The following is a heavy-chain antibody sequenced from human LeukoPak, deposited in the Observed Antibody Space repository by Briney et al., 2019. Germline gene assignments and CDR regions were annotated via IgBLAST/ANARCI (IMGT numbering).Heavy chain of an antibody. CDR1: GFTFSSYG. V-gene: IGHV3-74*01. D-gene: IGHD3-3*01. CDR2: INNDGSSA. J-gene: IGHJ6*02. Sequence: PGGSLRLSCAASGFTFSSYGMHWVRQAPGKGLEWVSRINNDGSSASYADSVKGRFTISRANAKNTLYLQMSSLRAEDTAIYYCTRGGSRFLEWFSSTYSGMDVWGQGTTVTVSS. CDR3: TRGGSRFLEWFSSTYSGMDV.